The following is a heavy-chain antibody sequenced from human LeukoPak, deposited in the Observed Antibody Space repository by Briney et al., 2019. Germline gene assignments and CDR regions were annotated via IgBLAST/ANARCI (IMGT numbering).Heavy chain of an antibody. Sequence: PGGSLRLSCAASGFTFSNYAMNWVRQAPGQGLEWVSTISGGGITTYPADSVKGRFTISRDNSKNTLYLQMNSLRAEDTAVYYCAKDFRYYMDVWGKGTTVTVSS. CDR1: GFTFSNYA. CDR2: ISGGGITT. J-gene: IGHJ6*03. V-gene: IGHV3-23*01. CDR3: AKDFRYYMDV.